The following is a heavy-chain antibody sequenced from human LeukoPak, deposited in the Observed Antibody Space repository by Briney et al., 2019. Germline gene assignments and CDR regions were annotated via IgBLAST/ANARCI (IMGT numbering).Heavy chain of an antibody. Sequence: SETLSLTCAAYGWSFNDYYWNWIRQPPGKGLEWIGEINARGDTNYNPSLKSRVTISVDTSKKQFSLRLTSMIAADTALYYCARSKVPAARGYIGFDPWGRGTLVTVSS. CDR3: ARSKVPAARGYIGFDP. CDR1: GWSFNDYY. J-gene: IGHJ5*02. D-gene: IGHD2-2*01. V-gene: IGHV4-34*01. CDR2: INARGDT.